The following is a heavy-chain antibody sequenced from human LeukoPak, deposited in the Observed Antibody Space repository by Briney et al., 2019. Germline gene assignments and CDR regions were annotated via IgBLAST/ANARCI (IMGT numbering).Heavy chain of an antibody. CDR2: INPSGGIT. CDR3: ARMPISSSSWYSHFDC. Sequence: ASVKVSCKASGYTFTSCYMHWVRQAPGQGLEWMGIINPSGGITSYAQKFQGRVTTTRDTSTSTVYMELSSLRSEDTAVYYCARMPISSSSWYSHFDCWGQGTLVTVSS. V-gene: IGHV1-46*01. CDR1: GYTFTSCY. D-gene: IGHD6-13*01. J-gene: IGHJ4*02.